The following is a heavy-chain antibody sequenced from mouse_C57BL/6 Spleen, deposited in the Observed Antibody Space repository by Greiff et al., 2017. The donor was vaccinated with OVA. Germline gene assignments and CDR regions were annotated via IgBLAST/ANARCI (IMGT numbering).Heavy chain of an antibody. D-gene: IGHD2-2*01. J-gene: IGHJ2*01. V-gene: IGHV1-69*01. CDR3: ARSGGYDAVDY. Sequence: VQLQQSGAELVMPGASVKLSCKASGYTFTSYWMHWVKQRPGQGLEWIGEIDPSDSYTNYNQKFKGKSTLTVDKSSSTAYMQLSSLTSEDSAVYYCARSGGYDAVDYWGQGTTLTVSS. CDR2: IDPSDSYT. CDR1: GYTFTSYW.